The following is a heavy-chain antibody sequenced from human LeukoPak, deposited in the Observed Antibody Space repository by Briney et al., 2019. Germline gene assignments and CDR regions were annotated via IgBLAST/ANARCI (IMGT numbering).Heavy chain of an antibody. V-gene: IGHV1-69*04. CDR3: ARDRIDGYNPDY. J-gene: IGHJ4*02. Sequence: GASVKVSCKASGGTFSSNTISWVRQAPGQGLEWMGRIIPILGIANYAQKFQGRVTITADKSTSTAYMELSSLRSEDTAVYYCARDRIDGYNPDYWGQGTLVTVSS. D-gene: IGHD5-24*01. CDR2: IIPILGIA. CDR1: GGTFSSNT.